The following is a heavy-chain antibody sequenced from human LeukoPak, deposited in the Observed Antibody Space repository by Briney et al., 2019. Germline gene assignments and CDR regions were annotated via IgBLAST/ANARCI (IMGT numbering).Heavy chain of an antibody. V-gene: IGHV3-48*01. CDR1: GFTFSSYS. D-gene: IGHD4/OR15-4a*01. CDR2: ISSSSSTI. Sequence: PGGSLRLSCAASGFTFSSYSMNWVRQAPGKGLEWVSYISSSSSTIYYADSVKGRFTISRDNAKNSLYLQMNSLRAEDTAVYYCARLVPSYYMDVWGKGTTVTVSS. J-gene: IGHJ6*03. CDR3: ARLVPSYYMDV.